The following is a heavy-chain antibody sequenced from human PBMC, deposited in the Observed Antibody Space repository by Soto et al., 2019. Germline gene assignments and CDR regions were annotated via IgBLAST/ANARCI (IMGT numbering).Heavy chain of an antibody. D-gene: IGHD3-10*01. CDR3: ERQRGNYFDY. CDR2: IYYTGST. J-gene: IGHJ4*02. V-gene: IGHV4-59*01. Sequence: SETLSLTCTVSGDSISTFYWSWIRQPPGKGLEWIGYIYYTGSTNYNPSLKSRVTMSVDTSKWQFSLKLTSVNAADTAVYYCERQRGNYFDYWGQGRLVT. CDR1: GDSISTFY.